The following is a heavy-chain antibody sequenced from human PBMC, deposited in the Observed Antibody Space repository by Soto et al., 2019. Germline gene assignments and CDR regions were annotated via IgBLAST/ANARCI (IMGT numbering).Heavy chain of an antibody. J-gene: IGHJ6*03. CDR1: GFTFSSYA. Sequence: EVQLLESGGGLVQPGGSLRLSCAASGFTFSSYALNWVRQAPGKGLEWVSVISGSGDNTYYADSVKGRFTISRDNSKNTLHLLMNSLRAEDTAVYYRAKDLGTDDFWSAYYTYYYMDVWGKGTTVTVSS. CDR3: AKDLGTDDFWSAYYTYYYMDV. V-gene: IGHV3-23*01. CDR2: ISGSGDNT. D-gene: IGHD3-3*01.